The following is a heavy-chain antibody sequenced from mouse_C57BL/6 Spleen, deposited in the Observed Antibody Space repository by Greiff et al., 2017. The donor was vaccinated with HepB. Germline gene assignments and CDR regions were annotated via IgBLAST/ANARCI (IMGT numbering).Heavy chain of an antibody. V-gene: IGHV5-17*01. J-gene: IGHJ1*03. Sequence: EVKLQESGGGLVKPGGSLKLSCAASGFTFSDYGMHWVRQAPEKGLEWVAYISSGSSTIYYADTVKGRFTISRDNAKNTLFLQMTSLRSEDTAMYYCARDITTVVAHWYFDVWGTGTTVTVSS. CDR1: GFTFSDYG. D-gene: IGHD1-1*01. CDR3: ARDITTVVAHWYFDV. CDR2: ISSGSSTI.